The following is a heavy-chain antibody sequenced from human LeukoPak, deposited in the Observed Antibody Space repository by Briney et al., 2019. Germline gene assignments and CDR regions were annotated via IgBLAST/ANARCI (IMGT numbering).Heavy chain of an antibody. J-gene: IGHJ4*02. CDR1: GGSIGSSNNY. D-gene: IGHD6-19*01. Sequence: SETLSLTCSVSGGSIGSSNNYWAWIRQPPGKGLEWIGSIYYSGSTYYNPSLKSRVTISVDTSKNQFSLKLSSVTAADTAVYYCARLAVGPDYWGQGTLVTVSS. CDR3: ARLAVGPDY. CDR2: IYYSGST. V-gene: IGHV4-39*01.